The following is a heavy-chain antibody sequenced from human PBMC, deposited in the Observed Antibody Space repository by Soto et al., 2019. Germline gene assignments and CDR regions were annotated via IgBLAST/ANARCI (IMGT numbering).Heavy chain of an antibody. J-gene: IGHJ4*02. CDR1: GDSIGSSTYY. V-gene: IGHV4-39*01. Sequence: SETLSLTCTVSGDSIGSSTYYWGWIRQPPGKGLEWIGSMFYSGNTYYNPSLKSRVTLSIDTSKNQFSLKLNSVTAADTAVYYCVSPEGYYDSSGYTLDYWGQGTLVTVSS. D-gene: IGHD3-22*01. CDR3: VSPEGYYDSSGYTLDY. CDR2: MFYSGNT.